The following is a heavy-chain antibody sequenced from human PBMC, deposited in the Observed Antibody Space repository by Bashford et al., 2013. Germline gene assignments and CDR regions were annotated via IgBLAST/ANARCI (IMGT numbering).Heavy chain of an antibody. J-gene: IGHJ4*02. Sequence: VRQAPGKGLEWVVRSRNKANSYTTEYAASVKGRFTISRDDSKNSLYLQMNSLETEDTAVYYCARGLQGRYFDYWGQGTLVTVSS. CDR3: ARGLQGRYFDY. CDR2: SRNKANSYTT. D-gene: IGHD5-24*01. V-gene: IGHV3-72*01.